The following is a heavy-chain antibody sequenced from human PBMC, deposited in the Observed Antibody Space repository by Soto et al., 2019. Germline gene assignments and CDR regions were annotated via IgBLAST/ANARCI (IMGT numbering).Heavy chain of an antibody. V-gene: IGHV1-58*01. D-gene: IGHD6-13*01. Sequence: SVKVSCKASGFTFTSSAVQWVRQARGQRLEWIGWIVVGSGNTNYAQKFQERVTITRDMSTSTAYMELSSLRSEDTAVYYCAASDPRIAAAAYYYYGMDVWGQGTTVTVSS. CDR2: IVVGSGNT. CDR3: AASDPRIAAAAYYYYGMDV. J-gene: IGHJ6*02. CDR1: GFTFTSSA.